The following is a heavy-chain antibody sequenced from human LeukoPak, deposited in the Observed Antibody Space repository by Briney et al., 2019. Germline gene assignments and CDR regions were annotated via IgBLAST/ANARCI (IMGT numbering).Heavy chain of an antibody. Sequence: GGSLRLSCAASGFTFSSYSMNWVRQAPGKGLEGVSSISSSSSYIYYEDSVKGRFTISRDNAKNSLYLQMNSLRAEDTAVYYCARDRFLGYCSGGSCNLRDYYYYGMDVWGKGTTVTVSS. CDR3: ARDRFLGYCSGGSCNLRDYYYYGMDV. D-gene: IGHD2-15*01. V-gene: IGHV3-21*01. CDR2: ISSSSSYI. J-gene: IGHJ6*04. CDR1: GFTFSSYS.